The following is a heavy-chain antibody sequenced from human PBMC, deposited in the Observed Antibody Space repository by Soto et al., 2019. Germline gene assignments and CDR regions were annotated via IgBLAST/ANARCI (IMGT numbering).Heavy chain of an antibody. CDR2: INHSGST. J-gene: IGHJ4*02. CDR1: GGSFSGYY. D-gene: IGHD2-15*01. V-gene: IGHV4-34*01. CDR3: ARRVVVAATNYFDY. Sequence: ETLSLTCAVYGGSFSGYYWSWIRQPPGKGLEWIGEINHSGSTNYNPSLKSRVTISVDTSKNQFSLKLSSVTAADTAVYYCARRVVVAATNYFDYWGQGTLVTVSS.